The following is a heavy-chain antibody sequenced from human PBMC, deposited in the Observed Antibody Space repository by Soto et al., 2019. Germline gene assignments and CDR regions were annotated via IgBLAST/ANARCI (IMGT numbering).Heavy chain of an antibody. CDR1: GFTFSSYG. Sequence: GGSLRLSCAASGFTFSSYGMHWVRQAPGKGLEWVAVISYDGSNKYYADSVKGRFTISRDNSKNTLYLQMNSLRAEDTAVYYCAGGGRRYCSSTSCYVPGNDPFYWGQGTLVTVSS. D-gene: IGHD2-2*01. J-gene: IGHJ4*02. V-gene: IGHV3-30*03. CDR3: AGGGRRYCSSTSCYVPGNDPFY. CDR2: ISYDGSNK.